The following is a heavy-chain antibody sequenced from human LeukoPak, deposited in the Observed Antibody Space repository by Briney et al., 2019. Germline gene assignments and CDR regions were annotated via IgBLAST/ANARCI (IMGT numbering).Heavy chain of an antibody. J-gene: IGHJ4*02. CDR3: ASRRRAGDGYTIDY. CDR2: IYYSGST. CDR1: GGSISNYY. Sequence: SSETLSLTCTVAGGSISNYYWSWIRQPPGKGLEWIGFIYYSGSTNYNPSLKSRVTISVDTSKNQFSLKVSSVTAADTAVYYCASRRRAGDGYTIDYWGQGTLVTVSS. D-gene: IGHD5-24*01. V-gene: IGHV4-59*08.